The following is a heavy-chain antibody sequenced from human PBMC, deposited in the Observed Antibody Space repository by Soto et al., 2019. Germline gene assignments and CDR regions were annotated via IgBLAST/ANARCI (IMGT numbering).Heavy chain of an antibody. V-gene: IGHV4-39*01. CDR1: GGSISSDSYY. Sequence: SETLSLTCTVSGGSISSDSYYWGWIRQSPEKGLEWIASISYSGSTYYNPTLKSRLIISVDTSKNQFSLKLSSVTAADTAVYYCARSPPGTAMVIVAYWGQGTLVTVSS. CDR3: ARSPPGTAMVIVAY. D-gene: IGHD5-18*01. J-gene: IGHJ4*02. CDR2: ISYSGST.